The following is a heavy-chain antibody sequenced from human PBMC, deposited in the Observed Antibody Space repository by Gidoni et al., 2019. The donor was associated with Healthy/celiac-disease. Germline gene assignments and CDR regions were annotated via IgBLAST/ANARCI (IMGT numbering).Heavy chain of an antibody. Sequence: QVQLQESGPGLVKPSETLSLTCTVSGGSISSYYWSWIRQPPGKGLEWIGYIYYSGSTNYNPSLKSRVTISVDTSKNQFSLKLSSVTAADTAVYYCARHVYSGSYQTFGAFDYWGQGTLVTVSS. V-gene: IGHV4-59*08. CDR3: ARHVYSGSYQTFGAFDY. J-gene: IGHJ4*02. CDR1: GGSISSYY. D-gene: IGHD1-26*01. CDR2: IYYSGST.